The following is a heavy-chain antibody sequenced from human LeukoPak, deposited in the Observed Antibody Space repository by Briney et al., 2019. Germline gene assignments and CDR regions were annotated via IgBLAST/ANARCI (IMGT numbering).Heavy chain of an antibody. D-gene: IGHD3-10*01. V-gene: IGHV3-9*01. CDR3: AKAARGFDY. Sequence: PAGGSLRLSCAASGFTFDDYAMHWVRQAPGKGLEWVSGISWNSGSIGYADSVKGRFTISRDNAKNSLYLQMNSLRAEDTALYYCAKAARGFDYWGQGTLVTVSS. J-gene: IGHJ4*02. CDR1: GFTFDDYA. CDR2: ISWNSGSI.